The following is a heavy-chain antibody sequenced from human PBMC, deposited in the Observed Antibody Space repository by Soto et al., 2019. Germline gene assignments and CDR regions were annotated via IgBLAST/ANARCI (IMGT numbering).Heavy chain of an antibody. D-gene: IGHD5-12*01. CDR1: GGSISRYY. CDR3: ARDVGYTGYEQGNPFDL. CDR2: MYHTGTT. Sequence: SGTLSLTCSVSGGSISRYYWSWIRQTAGKRLEWIGRMYHTGTTDYNPSLKRRLSMSVDTSKNQFSLRLSSVTAADTALYYCARDVGYTGYEQGNPFDLWGQGTMVTVSS. V-gene: IGHV4-4*07. J-gene: IGHJ3*01.